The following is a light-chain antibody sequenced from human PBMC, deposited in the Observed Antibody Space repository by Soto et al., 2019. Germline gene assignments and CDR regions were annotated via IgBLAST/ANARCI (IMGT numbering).Light chain of an antibody. CDR2: DAS. CDR3: HQYNRYPRFS. Sequence: DIQMTQSPSTLSVSVGDRVTITCRASQRSSSSLALYQQKPGKAPKLLIYDASSLESGVPSRFGGSGSGTQFSPTISSLLPDDFATFYGHQYNRYPRFSFGKRTHVAI. CDR1: QRSSSS. J-gene: IGKJ2*01. V-gene: IGKV1-5*01.